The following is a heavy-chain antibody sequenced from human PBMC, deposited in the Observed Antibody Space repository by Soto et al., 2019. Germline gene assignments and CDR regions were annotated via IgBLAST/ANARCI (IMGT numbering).Heavy chain of an antibody. CDR2: IWYDGSNK. D-gene: IGHD3-22*01. Sequence: GGALRLSCAASGFTFSSYGMHWVRQAPGKGLEWVAVIWYDGSNKYYADSVKGRFTISRDNSKNTLYLQMNSLRAEDTAVYYCARDRMSYYDSSGPDDYWGQGTLVTVSS. V-gene: IGHV3-33*01. CDR3: ARDRMSYYDSSGPDDY. CDR1: GFTFSSYG. J-gene: IGHJ4*02.